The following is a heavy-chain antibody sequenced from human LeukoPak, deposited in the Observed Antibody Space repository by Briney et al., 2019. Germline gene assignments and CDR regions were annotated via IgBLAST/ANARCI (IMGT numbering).Heavy chain of an antibody. CDR2: ISGSGGST. Sequence: GGSLRLSCAASGFTFSSYAMSWVRQAPGKGLEWVSAISGSGGSTYYTDSVKGRFTISRDNSKNTLYLQMNSLRAEDTAVYYCAKANFWAVVVPAAADYWGQGTLVTVSS. J-gene: IGHJ4*02. CDR3: AKANFWAVVVPAAADY. V-gene: IGHV3-23*01. D-gene: IGHD2-2*01. CDR1: GFTFSSYA.